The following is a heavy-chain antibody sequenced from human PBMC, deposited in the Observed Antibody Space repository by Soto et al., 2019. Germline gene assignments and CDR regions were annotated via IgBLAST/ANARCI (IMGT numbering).Heavy chain of an antibody. D-gene: IGHD3-22*01. V-gene: IGHV3-30-3*01. CDR2: ISYDGNSE. Sequence: QVQLVESGGGVVQPGRSLRLSCAASGFTFSTYVMHWVRQAPGKGLEWVAGISYDGNSEHYADSVKGRFTISRDNSKNTLYVQMDTLRVEDTAEYYCATEDHSSGHAGTFQHWGQGTLVTVSS. CDR1: GFTFSTYV. CDR3: ATEDHSSGHAGTFQH. J-gene: IGHJ1*01.